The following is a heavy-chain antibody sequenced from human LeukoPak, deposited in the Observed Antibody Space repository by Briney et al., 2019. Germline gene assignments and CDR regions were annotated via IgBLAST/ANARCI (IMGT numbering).Heavy chain of an antibody. V-gene: IGHV3-9*01. D-gene: IGHD3-16*01. CDR2: ISWNSGSI. Sequence: PGGSLRLSCAASGFTFDDYAMHWVRQAPGKGLEWVSGISWNSGSIGYADSVKGRFTISRDNAKNSLYLQMNSLRAEDTALYYCAKDMGAFDIWGQGTMVTVSS. CDR1: GFTFDDYA. CDR3: AKDMGAFDI. J-gene: IGHJ3*02.